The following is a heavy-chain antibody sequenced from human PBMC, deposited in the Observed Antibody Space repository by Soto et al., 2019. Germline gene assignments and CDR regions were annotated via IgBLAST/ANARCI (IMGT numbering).Heavy chain of an antibody. CDR3: AKTPEDYYYYYGMDV. V-gene: IGHV3-23*01. Sequence: GGSLRLSCAASGFTFSSYAMSWVRQAPGKGLEWVSAISGSGGSTYYADSVKGRFTISRDNSKNTLYLQMNSLRAEDTAVYYCAKTPEDYYYYYGMDVWGQGTTVTVSS. J-gene: IGHJ6*02. CDR1: GFTFSSYA. CDR2: ISGSGGST. D-gene: IGHD2-15*01.